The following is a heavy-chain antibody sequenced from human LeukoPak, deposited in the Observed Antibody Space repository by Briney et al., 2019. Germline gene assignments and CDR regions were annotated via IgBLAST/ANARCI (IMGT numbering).Heavy chain of an antibody. D-gene: IGHD1-26*01. CDR3: ARDATGSYYDH. CDR1: GFTFSTNW. CDR2: IRQDGSKI. Sequence: GGSQRLSCAASGFTFSTNWMSWGRQAPGKGLEWVANIRQDGSKIYYVDSVKGRFTISRDNAKNSLYLQMNNLRAEDTAMYYCARDATGSYYDHWGQGTLVTASS. V-gene: IGHV3-7*01. J-gene: IGHJ5*02.